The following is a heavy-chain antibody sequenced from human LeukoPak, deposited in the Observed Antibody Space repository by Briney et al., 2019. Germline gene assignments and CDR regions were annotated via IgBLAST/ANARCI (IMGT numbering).Heavy chain of an antibody. CDR2: ISCNSDSI. CDR3: AKDAYSGYDYSGYFDY. J-gene: IGHJ4*02. CDR1: GFTFNDYA. Sequence: RSLRLSRAASGFTFNDYAMHWVRQAPGKGLEWVSGISCNSDSIAYADSVKGRFTISRDNAKNSLYLHMNSLRAEDTALYYCAKDAYSGYDYSGYFDYWGQGTLVTVSS. V-gene: IGHV3-9*01. D-gene: IGHD5-12*01.